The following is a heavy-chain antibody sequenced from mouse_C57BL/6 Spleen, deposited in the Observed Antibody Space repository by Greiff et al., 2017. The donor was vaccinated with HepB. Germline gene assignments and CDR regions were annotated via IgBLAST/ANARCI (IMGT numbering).Heavy chain of an antibody. CDR3: ARNRLTSDAMDY. Sequence: VQLQQSGAELARPGASVKMSCKASGYTFTSYTMHWVKQRPGQGLEWIGYINPSSGYTKYNQKFKDKATLTADKSSSTAYMQLSSLTSEDSAVYYCARNRLTSDAMDYWGQGTSVTVSS. CDR1: GYTFTSYT. V-gene: IGHV1-4*01. CDR2: INPSSGYT. D-gene: IGHD4-1*01. J-gene: IGHJ4*01.